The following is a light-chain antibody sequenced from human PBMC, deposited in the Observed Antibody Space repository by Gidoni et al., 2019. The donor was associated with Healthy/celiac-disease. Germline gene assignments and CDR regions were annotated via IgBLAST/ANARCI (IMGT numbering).Light chain of an antibody. CDR1: SSDVGSYNL. Sequence: QSALTQPASVSGSPGQSITIPCTGTSSDVGSYNLGSWYQQHPGKAPKLMIYEVSKRPSGVSNRFSGSKSGNTASLTISGLQAEDEADYYCCSYAGSSTFVVFGGGTKLTVL. CDR3: CSYAGSSTFVV. J-gene: IGLJ2*01. V-gene: IGLV2-23*02. CDR2: EVS.